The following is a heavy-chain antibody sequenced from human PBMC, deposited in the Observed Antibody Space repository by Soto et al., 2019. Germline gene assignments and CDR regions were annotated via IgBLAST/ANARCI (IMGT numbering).Heavy chain of an antibody. CDR1: GFTFSDYY. CDR3: ARRRYGSGSNDF. Sequence: GGSLRLSCAASGFTFSDYYMTWIRQAPGKGLEWVSHISSSGNSIDYGDPVRGRFTISRDNAKKSLYLQMNSLTVEDTAVYYCARRRYGSGSNDFWGQGTLVTVSS. CDR2: ISSSGNSI. D-gene: IGHD3-10*01. J-gene: IGHJ4*02. V-gene: IGHV3-11*01.